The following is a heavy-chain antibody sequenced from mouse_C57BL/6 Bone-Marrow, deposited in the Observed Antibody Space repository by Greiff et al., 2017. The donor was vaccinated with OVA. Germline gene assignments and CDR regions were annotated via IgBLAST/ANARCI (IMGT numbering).Heavy chain of an antibody. V-gene: IGHV2-2*01. D-gene: IGHD2-5*01. CDR1: GFSLTSYG. CDR3: ASPYYSNSAWFAY. Sequence: VQLQQSGPGLVQPSQSLSITCTVSGFSLTSYGVHWVRQSPGKGLEWLGVIWSGGSTDYNAAFISRLSISKDNSKSQVFFKMNSLQADDTAIYYCASPYYSNSAWFAYWGQGTLVTVSA. J-gene: IGHJ3*01. CDR2: IWSGGST.